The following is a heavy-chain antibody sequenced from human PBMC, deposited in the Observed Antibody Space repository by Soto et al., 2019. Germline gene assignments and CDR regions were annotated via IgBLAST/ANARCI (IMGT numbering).Heavy chain of an antibody. D-gene: IGHD6-25*01. CDR3: AKHKRLPHDVFDI. Sequence: PGGSLRLSCAASGFTFNSCATSWVRQAPGKGLEWVAAISSSGDSRYYADSVNGRFTISRDNSKNTLYLQMNSLRAEDSAIYYCAKHKRLPHDVFDIWGQGTMVTVSS. CDR2: ISSSGDSR. V-gene: IGHV3-23*01. CDR1: GFTFNSCA. J-gene: IGHJ3*02.